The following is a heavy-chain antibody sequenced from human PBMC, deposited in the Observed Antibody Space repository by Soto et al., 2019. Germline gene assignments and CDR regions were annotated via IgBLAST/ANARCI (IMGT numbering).Heavy chain of an antibody. D-gene: IGHD2-2*01. CDR1: GGSFSGYY. V-gene: IGHV4-34*01. CDR2: INHSGST. J-gene: IGHJ4*02. CDR3: AGGRKVGNFDY. Sequence: QVQLQQWGAGLLKPSETLSLTCAVYGGSFSGYYWSWIRQPPGKGLEWIGEINHSGSTNYNPSLTRRVTISVDPAQNLFSLKMSSVTAADTAVYYCAGGRKVGNFDYWGQGTLVTVAA.